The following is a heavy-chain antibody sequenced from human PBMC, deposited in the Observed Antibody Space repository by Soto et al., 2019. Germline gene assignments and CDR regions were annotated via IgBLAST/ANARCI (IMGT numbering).Heavy chain of an antibody. Sequence: SVKVSCKASGGTFSSYTISWVRQAPGQGLEWMGRIIPILGIAKYAQKFQGRVTITADKSTSTAYMELSSLRSEDTAVYYCARHPGGRGYYYGMDVWGQGTTVTVSS. CDR2: IIPILGIA. CDR3: ARHPGGRGYYYGMDV. CDR1: GGTFSSYT. D-gene: IGHD2-15*01. J-gene: IGHJ6*02. V-gene: IGHV1-69*02.